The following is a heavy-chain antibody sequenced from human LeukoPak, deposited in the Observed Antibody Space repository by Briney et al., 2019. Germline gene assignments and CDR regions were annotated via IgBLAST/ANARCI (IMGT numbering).Heavy chain of an antibody. D-gene: IGHD3-3*01. V-gene: IGHV4-59*01. CDR1: GFTFSNFW. Sequence: PGESLRLSCTASGFTFSNFWMGWIRQPPGKGLEWIGYIYYSGSTNYNPSLKSRVTISVDTSKNQFSLKLSSVTAADTAVYYCARAFSKYYFDYWGQGTLVTVSS. J-gene: IGHJ4*02. CDR3: ARAFSKYYFDY. CDR2: IYYSGST.